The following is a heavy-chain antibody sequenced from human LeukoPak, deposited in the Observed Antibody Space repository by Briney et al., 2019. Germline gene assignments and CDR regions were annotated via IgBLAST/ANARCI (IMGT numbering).Heavy chain of an antibody. J-gene: IGHJ6*02. D-gene: IGHD3-10*01. CDR1: GFTFSTYA. Sequence: PGGSLRLSCAASGFTFSTYAMHWVRQAPGKGLEWVAVISDSGTKKYYADSVKGRFTLSRDNSKNMLYLQMNSLRAEDTAVYYCAKDRQGSGSTGAYYYYGMDVWGQGTTVTVSS. V-gene: IGHV3-30-3*01. CDR3: AKDRQGSGSTGAYYYYGMDV. CDR2: ISDSGTKK.